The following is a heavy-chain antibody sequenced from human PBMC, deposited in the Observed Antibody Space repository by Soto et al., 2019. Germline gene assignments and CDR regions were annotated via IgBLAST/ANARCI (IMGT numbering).Heavy chain of an antibody. CDR3: ARAPKSSGWASYFDY. Sequence: QVQLVESGGGVVQPGRSLRLSCAASGFTFSSYGMHWVRQAPGKGLEWVAAIWYDGSNKYYADAVKGRFTISRDNSKNTLYLQMNSLRAEDTAVYYCARAPKSSGWASYFDYWGQGTLVTVSS. V-gene: IGHV3-33*01. J-gene: IGHJ4*02. CDR2: IWYDGSNK. D-gene: IGHD6-19*01. CDR1: GFTFSSYG.